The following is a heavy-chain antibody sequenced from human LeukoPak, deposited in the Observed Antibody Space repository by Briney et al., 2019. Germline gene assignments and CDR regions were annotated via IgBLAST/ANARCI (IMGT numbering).Heavy chain of an antibody. Sequence: GGSLRLSCAASGFTFDDYAMHWVRQAPGKGLERVSGISWNSGSIGYADSVKGRFTISRDNAKNSLYLQMNSLRAEDTALYYCAKTPGWELLYYFDYWGQGTLVTVSS. CDR2: ISWNSGSI. J-gene: IGHJ4*02. D-gene: IGHD1-26*01. V-gene: IGHV3-9*01. CDR1: GFTFDDYA. CDR3: AKTPGWELLYYFDY.